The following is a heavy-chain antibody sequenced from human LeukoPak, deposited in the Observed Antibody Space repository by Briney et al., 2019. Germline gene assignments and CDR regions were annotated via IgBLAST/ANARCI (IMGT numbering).Heavy chain of an antibody. CDR3: ARESVIPLDIMITFGGVIADY. D-gene: IGHD3-16*02. CDR1: GYTFTSYG. CDR2: ISAYNGNT. J-gene: IGHJ4*02. Sequence: ASVKVSCKASGYTFTSYGISWVRQAPGQGLEWMGWISAYNGNTNYAQKLQGRVTMTTDTSTSTAYMELRSLRSDDTAVYYCARESVIPLDIMITFGGVIADYWGQGTLVTVSS. V-gene: IGHV1-18*01.